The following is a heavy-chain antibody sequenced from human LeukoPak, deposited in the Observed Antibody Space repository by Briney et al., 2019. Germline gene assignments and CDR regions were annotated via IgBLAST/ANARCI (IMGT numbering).Heavy chain of an antibody. J-gene: IGHJ4*02. CDR1: VGPISSGDYY. Sequence: PSQTLPLTCTVSVGPISSGDYYWSSIRQPPGKGLEWIGYIYYNGRTYYNPSLKSRVTISADTSKNQFSLKLSSVTAADTAVYYCARDSTGNQNGQIDSSGWYFDYWGQGTLVTVSS. V-gene: IGHV4-30-4*08. D-gene: IGHD6-19*01. CDR3: ARDSTGNQNGQIDSSGWYFDY. CDR2: IYYNGRT.